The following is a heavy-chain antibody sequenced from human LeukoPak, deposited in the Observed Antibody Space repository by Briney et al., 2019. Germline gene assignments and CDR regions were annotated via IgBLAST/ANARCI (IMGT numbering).Heavy chain of an antibody. CDR1: GFTFSSYG. Sequence: GGSLRLSCAASGFTFSSYGMHWVRQALGKGLEWVAFIRYDGSNKYYADSVKSRFTISRDNSKNTLYLQMNSLRAEDTAVYYCAKDSDIVVVPALDWGQGTLVTVSS. CDR3: AKDSDIVVVPALD. V-gene: IGHV3-30*02. D-gene: IGHD2-2*01. CDR2: IRYDGSNK. J-gene: IGHJ4*02.